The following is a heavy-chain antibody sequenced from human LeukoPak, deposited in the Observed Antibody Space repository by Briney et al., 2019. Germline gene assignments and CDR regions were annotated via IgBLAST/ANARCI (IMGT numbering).Heavy chain of an antibody. CDR3: ATDSYDYVWGIYRRDALGY. D-gene: IGHD3-16*02. CDR2: FDPEDGET. CDR1: GYTLTELS. J-gene: IGHJ4*02. V-gene: IGHV1-24*01. Sequence: GASVKVSCKVSGYTLTELSMHWVRQAPGKGLEWMGGFDPEDGETIYAQKFQGRVTMTEDTSTDTAYMELSSLRAEDTAVYYCATDSYDYVWGIYRRDALGYWGQGTLVTVSS.